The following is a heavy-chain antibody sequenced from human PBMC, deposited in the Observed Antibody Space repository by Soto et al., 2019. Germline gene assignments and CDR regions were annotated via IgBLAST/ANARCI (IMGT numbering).Heavy chain of an antibody. V-gene: IGHV4-59*01. CDR2: IYYSGST. J-gene: IGHJ4*02. D-gene: IGHD3-10*01. CDR3: ARVFSGADY. Sequence: PSETLSLTCTVSGGSISSYYWSWIRQPPGKGLAWIGYIYYSGSTNYNPSLKSRVTISVDTSKNQFSLKLSSVTAADTAVYYCARVFSGADYWGQGTLVTVSS. CDR1: GGSISSYY.